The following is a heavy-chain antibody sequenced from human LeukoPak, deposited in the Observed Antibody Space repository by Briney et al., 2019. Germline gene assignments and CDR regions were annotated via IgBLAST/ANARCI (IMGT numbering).Heavy chain of an antibody. CDR2: VSGGSGSI. CDR3: ARAPPNSFYDH. CDR1: GFTFSDYT. J-gene: IGHJ4*02. Sequence: GGSLRLSCAASGFTFSDYTMNWVRQAPGEGLEWVSSVSGGSGSIYYADSVRGRFTISRDNAKNSLFLQMNSLRADDTAVYYCARAPPNSFYDHWGQGTLVTVSS. D-gene: IGHD2-2*01. V-gene: IGHV3-21*01.